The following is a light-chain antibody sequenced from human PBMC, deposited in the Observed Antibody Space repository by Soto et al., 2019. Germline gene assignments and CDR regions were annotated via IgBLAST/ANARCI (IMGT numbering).Light chain of an antibody. CDR2: AAS. J-gene: IGKJ3*01. V-gene: IGKV3-20*01. Sequence: EIVLTQSPGTLSLSPGERATLSCTASQSVAGNFLAWYQQRPGQAPRLLISAASSRATAIPDRFSGSGSGTEFTLTISRLEPDDSAVYFCQHYGNSPLTFGPGTKLNIK. CDR1: QSVAGNF. CDR3: QHYGNSPLT.